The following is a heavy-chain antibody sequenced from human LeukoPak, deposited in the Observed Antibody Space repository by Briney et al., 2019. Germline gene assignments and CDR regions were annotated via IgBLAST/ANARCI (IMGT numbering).Heavy chain of an antibody. CDR3: AREGYYGAFDI. J-gene: IGHJ3*02. D-gene: IGHD3-10*01. CDR1: GFTFGDYI. CDR2: INTRGEAT. Sequence: GGSLRLSCVVSGFTFGDYIMNWVRQAPGKGLEWVSYINTRGEATHYADSVRGRFIISRDNAKSSLYLQMNSLRDEDTAIYCCAREGYYGAFDIWGQGTMVTVSS. V-gene: IGHV3-48*02.